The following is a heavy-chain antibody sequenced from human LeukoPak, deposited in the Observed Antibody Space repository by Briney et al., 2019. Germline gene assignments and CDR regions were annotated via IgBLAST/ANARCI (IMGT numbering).Heavy chain of an antibody. D-gene: IGHD2-21*02. J-gene: IGHJ4*02. V-gene: IGHV4-39*01. CDR2: IYYSGST. CDR1: GGSISSSSYY. CDR3: AITIVVVTASRESYFDY. Sequence: SETLSLTCTVSGGSISSSSYYWGWIRQPPGKGLEWIGSIYYSGSTYYNPSLKSRVTISVDTSKNQFSLKLSSVTAADTAVYHCAITIVVVTASRESYFDYWGQGTLVTVSS.